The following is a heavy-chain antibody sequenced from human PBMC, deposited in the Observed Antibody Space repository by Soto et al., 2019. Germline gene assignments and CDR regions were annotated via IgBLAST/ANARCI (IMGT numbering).Heavy chain of an antibody. V-gene: IGHV1-2*02. J-gene: IGHJ4*02. Sequence: ASVKVSCKGSQYTFSNYYLHWVRQAPGQRPEWVGWINKGGGTIYAQEFQGRLTMKRDTSITTSYVKLNRLSSDETGLYYCATSRDWSPLLECLVQVTLLTVPS. CDR3: ATSRDWSPLLEC. CDR2: INKGGGT. D-gene: IGHD6-19*01. CDR1: QYTFSNYY.